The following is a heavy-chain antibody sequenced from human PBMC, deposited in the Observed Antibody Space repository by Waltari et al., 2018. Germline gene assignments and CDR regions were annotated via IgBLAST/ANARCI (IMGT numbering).Heavy chain of an antibody. D-gene: IGHD1-26*01. J-gene: IGHJ6*02. CDR3: ARDRTGIVSPYYYYGMDV. V-gene: IGHV4-59*11. Sequence: QVQLQESGPGLVKPSETLSLTCTVSGGSISSHYWSWLRQPPGKGLEWIGYIYYSGSTNYNPSLKSRVTISVDTSKNQFSLKLSSVTAADTAVYYCARDRTGIVSPYYYYGMDVWGQGTTVTVSS. CDR1: GGSISSHY. CDR2: IYYSGST.